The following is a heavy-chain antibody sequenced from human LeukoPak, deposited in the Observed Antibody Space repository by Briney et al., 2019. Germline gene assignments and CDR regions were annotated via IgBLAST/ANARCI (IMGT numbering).Heavy chain of an antibody. Sequence: SETLSPTCTVSGGSISSYYWSWIRQPPGKGLEWIGYIYYSGSTNYNPSLKSRVTISVDTSKNQFSLKLSSVTAADTAVYYCARDCFKRGVSYDSSGYYYYYYGMDVWGQGTTVTVSS. J-gene: IGHJ6*02. CDR3: ARDCFKRGVSYDSSGYYYYYYGMDV. CDR1: GGSISSYY. V-gene: IGHV4-59*01. CDR2: IYYSGST. D-gene: IGHD3-22*01.